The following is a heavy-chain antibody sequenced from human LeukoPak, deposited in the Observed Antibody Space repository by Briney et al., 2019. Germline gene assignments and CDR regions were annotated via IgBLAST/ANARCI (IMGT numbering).Heavy chain of an antibody. V-gene: IGHV4-38-2*02. Sequence: SETLSLTCTVSGYSISSGYYWGWIRQPPGKGLEWIGEINHSGSTNYNPSLKSRVTISVDTSKNQFSLKLSSVTAADTAVYYCATIRAYDILTGSGSRGWFDPWGQGTLVTVSS. CDR2: INHSGST. CDR1: GYSISSGYY. J-gene: IGHJ5*02. D-gene: IGHD3-9*01. CDR3: ATIRAYDILTGSGSRGWFDP.